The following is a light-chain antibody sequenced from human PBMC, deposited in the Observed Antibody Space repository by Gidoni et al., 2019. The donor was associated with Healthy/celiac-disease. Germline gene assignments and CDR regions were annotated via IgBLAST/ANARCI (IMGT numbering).Light chain of an antibody. CDR1: QGISSA. J-gene: IGKJ1*01. V-gene: IGKV1-13*02. CDR2: DAP. CDR3: QQFNSYPWT. Sequence: AIQLTQSPSSLSASVGDRVPFTCRASQGISSALAWYQQKPGKAPKLLIYDAPSLESGVPSRFSGSGSGTDFTLTISSLQPEDFATYYCQQFNSYPWTFGQGTKVEIK.